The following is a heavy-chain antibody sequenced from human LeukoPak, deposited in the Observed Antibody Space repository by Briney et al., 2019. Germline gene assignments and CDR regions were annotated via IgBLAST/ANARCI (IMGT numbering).Heavy chain of an antibody. Sequence: GGSLRLSCAVSGFTFSAYAMSWVRQAPGKGLEWVSAMSGSGGMTYYADSVKGRFSISRDNSKNTLHLQMNSLRAEDTAVYYCAKGAMPYYDGSGYNYFDYWGQGTLVTVSS. CDR2: MSGSGGMT. D-gene: IGHD3-22*01. CDR3: AKGAMPYYDGSGYNYFDY. V-gene: IGHV3-23*01. CDR1: GFTFSAYA. J-gene: IGHJ4*02.